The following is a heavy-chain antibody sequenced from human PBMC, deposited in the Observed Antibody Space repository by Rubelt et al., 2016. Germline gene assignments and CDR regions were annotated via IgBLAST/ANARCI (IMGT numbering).Heavy chain of an antibody. CDR2: ISSSSSYI. J-gene: IGHJ4*02. D-gene: IGHD5-18*01. CDR3: ARDRDFEGAMVALGY. V-gene: IGHV3-21*01. CDR1: GFTFSSNS. Sequence: EVHLVESGGGLVQPGGSLRLSCAASGFTFSSNSMNWVRQAPGKGLEWVSSISSSSSYIFYADPVKGRFTISRDNAKNSLYLQMNSLRAEDTAVYYCARDRDFEGAMVALGYWGQGTLVTVSS.